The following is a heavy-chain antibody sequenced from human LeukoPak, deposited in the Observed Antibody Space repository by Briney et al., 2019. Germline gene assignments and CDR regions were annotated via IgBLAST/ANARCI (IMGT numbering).Heavy chain of an antibody. Sequence: PGGSLRLSCAASGFTFSSYWMHWVRQVPRKGLVWVSRISNDGSSTNYADSVKGRFTISRDNAKNTLFLQMNNLRDEDTGVYYCASERWLQYWGQGTLVTVSS. V-gene: IGHV3-74*01. J-gene: IGHJ4*02. D-gene: IGHD5-24*01. CDR2: ISNDGSST. CDR3: ASERWLQY. CDR1: GFTFSSYW.